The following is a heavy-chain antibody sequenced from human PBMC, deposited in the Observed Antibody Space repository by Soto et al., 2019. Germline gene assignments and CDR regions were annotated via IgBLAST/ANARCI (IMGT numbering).Heavy chain of an antibody. CDR2: ISAYNGNT. V-gene: IGHV1-18*04. D-gene: IGHD2-2*01. CDR1: GYTFTSYG. CDR3: ARDLSPLVPAALSDAFDI. J-gene: IGHJ3*02. Sequence: QVQLVQSGAEVKKPGASVKVSCKASGYTFTSYGISWVRQAPGQGLEWMGWISAYNGNTNYAQKLQGRVTVTTDTSTSTAYMELRSLRSDDTAVYYCARDLSPLVPAALSDAFDIWGQGTMVTVSS.